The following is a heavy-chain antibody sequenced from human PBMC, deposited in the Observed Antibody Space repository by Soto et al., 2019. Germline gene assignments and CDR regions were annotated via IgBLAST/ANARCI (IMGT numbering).Heavy chain of an antibody. Sequence: EVQLLESGGGLVQPGGSLRISCAASGFTFSNYAMSWVRQAPGQGLEWVSSISHSGSSTYYADSVKGRFTISRDNSKNTLDLQMSTLRGEDTAVYYCAKVPTGEMGTVFQAFDIWGQGTMVTVSS. V-gene: IGHV3-23*01. CDR3: AKVPTGEMGTVFQAFDI. D-gene: IGHD1-1*01. CDR1: GFTFSNYA. CDR2: ISHSGSST. J-gene: IGHJ3*02.